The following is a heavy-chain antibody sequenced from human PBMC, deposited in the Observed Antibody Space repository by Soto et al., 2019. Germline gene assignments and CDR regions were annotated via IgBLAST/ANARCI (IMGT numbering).Heavy chain of an antibody. J-gene: IGHJ2*01. CDR1: GFTFSSYA. Sequence: PGGSLRLSCAASGFTFSSYAMTWVRQAPGKGLEWVSSISFSDGGTYYADSVKGRLTISRDNSNNTLFLQMNSLRVEDTAVYYCVKDDRILGRRYFDLWGRGTLVTVSS. D-gene: IGHD2-15*01. CDR3: VKDDRILGRRYFDL. CDR2: ISFSDGGT. V-gene: IGHV3-23*01.